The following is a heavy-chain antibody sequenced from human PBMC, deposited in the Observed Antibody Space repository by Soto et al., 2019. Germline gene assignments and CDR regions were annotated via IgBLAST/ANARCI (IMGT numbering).Heavy chain of an antibody. J-gene: IGHJ5*02. CDR3: VARGMTYDFLSGPHPFDP. CDR1: NGSFTDYF. Sequence: KPSETLSLTCAAHNGSFTDYFWTWIRQSPGRGLEWIGEINHRGGATYNPSLRSRVTISIDTSKNHFSLGLRSLTAADTAVYYCVARGMTYDFLSGPHPFDPWGHGTLVTVSS. CDR2: INHRGGA. D-gene: IGHD3-3*01. V-gene: IGHV4-34*01.